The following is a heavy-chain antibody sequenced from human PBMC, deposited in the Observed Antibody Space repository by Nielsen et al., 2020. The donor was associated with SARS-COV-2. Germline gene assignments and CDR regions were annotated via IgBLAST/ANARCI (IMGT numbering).Heavy chain of an antibody. D-gene: IGHD3-16*01. CDR1: GFSFKNHA. J-gene: IGHJ4*02. V-gene: IGHV3-23*01. CDR3: AREGRKLPLGY. CDR2: VSVSGDYT. Sequence: GGSLRLSCAASGFSFKNHAMTWVRQTPGKGLEWVAGVSVSGDYTTYASSVKGRFTISRDNSKNTVYLQINSLTAEDTAVYYRAREGRKLPLGYWGQGTLVTVSS.